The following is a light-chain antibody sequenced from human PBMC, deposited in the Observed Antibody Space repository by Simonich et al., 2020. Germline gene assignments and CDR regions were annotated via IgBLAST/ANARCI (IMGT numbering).Light chain of an antibody. CDR2: LEGSGSY. J-gene: IGLJ3*02. Sequence: QLVLTQSHSASASLGASVKLTCTLSSGHSSYSIALHQQQPEKAPRYLMKLEGSGSYNKGSGVPYRFSGSSSGADRYLTISNLQSEDEADYYCETWDSNTHWVFGGGTKLTVL. V-gene: IGLV4-60*03. CDR1: SGHSSYS. CDR3: ETWDSNTHWV.